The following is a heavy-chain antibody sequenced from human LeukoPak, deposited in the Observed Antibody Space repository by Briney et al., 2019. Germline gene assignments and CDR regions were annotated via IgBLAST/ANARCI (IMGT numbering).Heavy chain of an antibody. CDR1: GFTFSSYG. CDR3: AKGLGTDFDY. D-gene: IGHD7-27*01. J-gene: IGHJ4*02. Sequence: GRSLRLSCAASGFTFSSYGMHWVRQAPGKGLEWVAVISYDGSNKYYADSVKGRFTISRDNSKNTLYLQMNSLRAEGTAVYYCAKGLGTDFDYWGQGTLVTVSS. V-gene: IGHV3-30*18. CDR2: ISYDGSNK.